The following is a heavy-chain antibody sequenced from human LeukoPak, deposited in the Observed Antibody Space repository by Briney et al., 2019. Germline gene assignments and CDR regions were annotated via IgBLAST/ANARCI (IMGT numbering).Heavy chain of an antibody. Sequence: SETLSLTCTVSGGSISSYHWSWIRQPPGKGLEWIGYIYYSGSTNYNPSLKSRVTISVDTSKNQFSLKLSSVTAADTAVYYCARGGPKTFWSPSPTRPNTEYFQHWGQGTLVTVSS. CDR3: ARGGPKTFWSPSPTRPNTEYFQH. J-gene: IGHJ1*01. CDR2: IYYSGST. V-gene: IGHV4-59*12. D-gene: IGHD3-3*01. CDR1: GGSISSYH.